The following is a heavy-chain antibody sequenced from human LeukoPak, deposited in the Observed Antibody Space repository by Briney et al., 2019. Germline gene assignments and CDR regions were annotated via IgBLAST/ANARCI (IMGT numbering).Heavy chain of an antibody. D-gene: IGHD6-13*01. CDR3: AKGPDQQLAHNFDY. V-gene: IGHV3-23*01. CDR1: GFTFSSYA. Sequence: GGSLRLSCAASGFTFSSYAMSWVRQAPGKGLEWVSAISGSGGSTYYADSVKGRFTISRDNSKNTLYLQMNSLGAEDTAVYYCAKGPDQQLAHNFDYWGQGTLVTVSS. CDR2: ISGSGGST. J-gene: IGHJ4*02.